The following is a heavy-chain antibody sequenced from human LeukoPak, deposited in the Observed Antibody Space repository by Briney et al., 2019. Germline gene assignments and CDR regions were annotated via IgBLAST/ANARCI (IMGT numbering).Heavy chain of an antibody. V-gene: IGHV3-48*01. CDR3: ARDMGTSSWHAFDN. J-gene: IGHJ4*02. CDR1: GFTFRTYY. Sequence: GGSLRLSCAASGFTFRTYYMNWVRQTPGKGLEWVSYISPSSGAIHYADSVKGRFTISRDNAKNSLSLQMNSLRAGDTAVYYCARDMGTSSWHAFDNWGQGTLVTVSS. CDR2: ISPSSGAI. D-gene: IGHD6-13*01.